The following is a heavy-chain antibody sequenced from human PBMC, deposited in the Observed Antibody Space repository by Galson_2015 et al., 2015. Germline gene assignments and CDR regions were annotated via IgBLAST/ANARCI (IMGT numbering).Heavy chain of an antibody. D-gene: IGHD3-3*01. J-gene: IGHJ5*02. CDR1: GFSLSTSGVG. CDR3: AHSTYYDFRGSDWFDP. Sequence: ALVKPTQTLTLTCTFSGFSLSTSGVGVGWIRQPPGKALEWLALIYWDDDKRYSPSLKSRLTITKDTSKNQVVLTMTNMDPVDTATYYCAHSTYYDFRGSDWFDPWGQGTLVTVFS. CDR2: IYWDDDK. V-gene: IGHV2-5*02.